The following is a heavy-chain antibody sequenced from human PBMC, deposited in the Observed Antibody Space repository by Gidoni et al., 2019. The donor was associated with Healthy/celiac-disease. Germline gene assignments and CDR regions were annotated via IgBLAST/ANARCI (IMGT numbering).Heavy chain of an antibody. J-gene: IGHJ4*02. CDR2: IYWDDDK. V-gene: IGHV2-5*02. D-gene: IGHD3-22*01. Sequence: IRQPPGKALEWLALIYWDDDKRYSPSLKSRLTITKDTSKNQVVLTMTNMDPVDTATYYCAHYTPRGFYYDSSGYQYYFDYWGQGTLVTVSS. CDR3: AHYTPRGFYYDSSGYQYYFDY.